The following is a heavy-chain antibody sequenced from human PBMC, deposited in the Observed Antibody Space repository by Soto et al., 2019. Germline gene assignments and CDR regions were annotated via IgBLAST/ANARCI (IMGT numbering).Heavy chain of an antibody. D-gene: IGHD6-13*01. CDR2: IRAYNGIT. CDR1: GYTFTSYG. CDR3: ARDRTVPGLSSSYFDS. J-gene: IGHJ4*02. Sequence: QVQLVQSGAEVKKPGASVKVSCKASGYTFTSYGIGWVRQAPGQGLEWMGWIRAYNGITNYAHKLQGRVTMTAGTSTSTANMVLRSLKSDDTAVYYCARDRTVPGLSSSYFDSCGQLTLVTVSS. V-gene: IGHV1-18*01.